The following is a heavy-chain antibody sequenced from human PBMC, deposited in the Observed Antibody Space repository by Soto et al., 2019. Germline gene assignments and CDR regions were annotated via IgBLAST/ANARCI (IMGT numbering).Heavy chain of an antibody. V-gene: IGHV3-21*01. D-gene: IGHD6-6*01. CDR1: GFTFSSYS. J-gene: IGHJ6*02. CDR3: AREEYSTWYGMDV. Sequence: PGGSLRLSCAASGFTFSSYSMNWVRQAPGKGLEWVSSISSSSSYIYYADSVKGRFTISRDNAKNSLYLQMNSLRAEDMAVYYCAREEYSTWYGMDVWGQGTTVTVSS. CDR2: ISSSSSYI.